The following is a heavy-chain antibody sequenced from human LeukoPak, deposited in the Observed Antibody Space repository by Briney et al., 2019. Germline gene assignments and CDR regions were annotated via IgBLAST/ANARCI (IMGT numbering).Heavy chain of an antibody. CDR1: GGSISSYY. CDR2: IYYSGST. V-gene: IGHV4-59*01. J-gene: IGHJ2*01. D-gene: IGHD5-12*01. Sequence: SETLSLTCTVSGGSISSYYWSWIRQPPGKGLEWIGYIYYSGSTNYNPSLKSRVTISVDTSKNQSSLKLSSVTAPDTAVYYCARGEWLRYFDLWGRGTLVTVSS. CDR3: ARGEWLRYFDL.